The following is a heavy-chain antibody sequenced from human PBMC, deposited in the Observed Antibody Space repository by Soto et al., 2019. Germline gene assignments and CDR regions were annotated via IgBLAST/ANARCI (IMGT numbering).Heavy chain of an antibody. V-gene: IGHV1-3*01. Sequence: GASVKVSCKASGYTFTSYAMHWVRQAPGQRLEWMGWINAGNGNTKYSQKFQGRVTITRDTSASTAYMELSSLRSEDTAVYYRARDPLTYSSSWTIFDYWGQGTLVTVSS. CDR1: GYTFTSYA. J-gene: IGHJ4*02. CDR3: ARDPLTYSSSWTIFDY. CDR2: INAGNGNT. D-gene: IGHD6-13*01.